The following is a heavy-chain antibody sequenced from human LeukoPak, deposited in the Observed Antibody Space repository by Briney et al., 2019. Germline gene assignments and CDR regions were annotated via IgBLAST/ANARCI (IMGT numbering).Heavy chain of an antibody. Sequence: GASVKVSCKASGYTFTSYGISWVRQAPGQGLEWMGWINPKSGGTNYAQKFQGRLTLTSDTSISTGYMELSGLRSDDTAVYYCSRVETYGSVTYLVDPWGQGTLVTVSS. CDR2: INPKSGGT. CDR1: GYTFTSYG. J-gene: IGHJ5*02. D-gene: IGHD3-10*01. V-gene: IGHV1-2*02. CDR3: SRVETYGSVTYLVDP.